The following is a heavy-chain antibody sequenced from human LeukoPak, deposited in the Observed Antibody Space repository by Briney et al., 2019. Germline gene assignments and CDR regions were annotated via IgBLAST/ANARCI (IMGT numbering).Heavy chain of an antibody. CDR1: GFTSSSYW. CDR2: IKQDGSEK. Sequence: GGSLRLSCAASGFTSSSYWMSWVRQAPGKGLEWVANIKQDGSEKYYVDSVKGRFTISRDNAKNSLYLQMNSLRAEDTAVYYCAREGESGYVWRSYGNFDYWGQGTLVTVSS. J-gene: IGHJ4*02. V-gene: IGHV3-7*01. D-gene: IGHD3-16*01. CDR3: AREGESGYVWRSYGNFDY.